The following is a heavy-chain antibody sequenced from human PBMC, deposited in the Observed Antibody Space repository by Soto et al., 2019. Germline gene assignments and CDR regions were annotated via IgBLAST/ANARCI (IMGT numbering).Heavy chain of an antibody. CDR2: ISYDGSNK. D-gene: IGHD6-6*01. CDR1: GFTFKSYS. V-gene: IGHV3-30*18. Sequence: QVQLVESGGGVVQPGRSLRLSCAASGFTFKSYSIHWVRQAPGKGLEWVAVISYDGSNKYYADSVKGRFTISRDNSNNTLYLQMNSLRVEDTAVYYCAKGGVWDSSSSGGVDYWGQGTLVTVSS. J-gene: IGHJ4*02. CDR3: AKGGVWDSSSSGGVDY.